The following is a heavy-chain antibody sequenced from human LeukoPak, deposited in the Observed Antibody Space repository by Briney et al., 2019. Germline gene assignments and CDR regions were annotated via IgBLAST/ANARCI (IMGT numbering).Heavy chain of an antibody. J-gene: IGHJ4*02. CDR1: GVSISSSY. CDR2: IYCTGST. V-gene: IGHV4-59*01. D-gene: IGHD4-11*01. CDR3: ARLQSYGNCLDGY. Sequence: PSETVSLTCTVSGVSISSSYWSWIRQPPGKGLEWVGYIYCTGSTTYNPSLKSRITMSVDTSKSQFSLKLSSVTAADTAVYYCARLQSYGNCLDGYWGQGTLVTVSS.